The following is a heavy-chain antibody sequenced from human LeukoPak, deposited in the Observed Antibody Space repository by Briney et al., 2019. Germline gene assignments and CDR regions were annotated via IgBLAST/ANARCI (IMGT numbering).Heavy chain of an antibody. V-gene: IGHV1-2*02. J-gene: IGHJ4*02. D-gene: IGHD3-22*01. CDR2: INPNSGGT. Sequence: ASVKVSCKASGYTFTGYYMHWVRQAPGQGLESMGWINPNSGGTNYAQKFQGRVTMTRDTSISTAYMELSRLRSDDTAVYYCARDLDSSGTDGGFDYWGQGTLVTVSS. CDR1: GYTFTGYY. CDR3: ARDLDSSGTDGGFDY.